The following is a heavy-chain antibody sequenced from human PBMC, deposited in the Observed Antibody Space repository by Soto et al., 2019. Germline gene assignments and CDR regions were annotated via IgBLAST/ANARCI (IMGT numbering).Heavy chain of an antibody. D-gene: IGHD3-10*01. Sequence: QVQLVESGGGVVQPGRSLRLSCAASGFTFSSYGMHWVRQAPGKGLEWVAVISYDGSNKYYADSVKGRFTISRDNSKNTLYLQMNSLRAEDTAVYYCAKGRHYGSGSLYFDYWGQGTLVTVSS. V-gene: IGHV3-30*18. J-gene: IGHJ4*02. CDR3: AKGRHYGSGSLYFDY. CDR2: ISYDGSNK. CDR1: GFTFSSYG.